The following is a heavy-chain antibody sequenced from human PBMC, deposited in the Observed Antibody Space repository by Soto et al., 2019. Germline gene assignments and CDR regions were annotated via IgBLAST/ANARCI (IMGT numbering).Heavy chain of an antibody. CDR1: GGSISSYY. V-gene: IGHV4-34*01. D-gene: IGHD3-9*01. J-gene: IGHJ6*02. CDR3: ARESSVYFDWSIVNNYYYYGMDV. CDR2: INHSGST. Sequence: PSETLSLTCTVSGGSISSYYWSWIRQPPGKGLEWIGEINHSGSTNYNPSLKSRVTISVDTSKNQFSLKLSSVTAADTAVYYCARESSVYFDWSIVNNYYYYGMDVWGQGTTVTVSS.